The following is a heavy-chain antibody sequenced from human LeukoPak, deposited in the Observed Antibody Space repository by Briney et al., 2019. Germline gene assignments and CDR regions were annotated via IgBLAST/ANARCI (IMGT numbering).Heavy chain of an antibody. J-gene: IGHJ4*02. V-gene: IGHV1-69*13. D-gene: IGHD2-21*02. CDR2: IIPIFGTA. CDR1: GGTFSSYA. Sequence: SVKVSCKASGGTFSSYAISWVRQAPGQGLEWMGGIIPIFGTANYAQKFQGRVTITADESTSTAYMELSSLRSEDTAVYYCARYTLGGGDCYDNWGQGTLVTVSS. CDR3: ARYTLGGGDCYDN.